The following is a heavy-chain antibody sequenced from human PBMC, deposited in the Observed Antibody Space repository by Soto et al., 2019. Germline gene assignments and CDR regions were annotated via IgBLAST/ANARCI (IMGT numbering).Heavy chain of an antibody. V-gene: IGHV4-30-4*01. CDR1: GGSISSGDSY. Sequence: QVQLQESGPGLVKPSQTLSLTCTVSGGSISSGDSYWSWIRQPPGKGLEWIGYIYYSGSTYYNPSLKRRVTISVDTSKNQFSLQLISVTAADTAVYYCARERSGYSADWGQGTLVTVSS. CDR2: IYYSGST. J-gene: IGHJ4*02. D-gene: IGHD5-12*01. CDR3: ARERSGYSAD.